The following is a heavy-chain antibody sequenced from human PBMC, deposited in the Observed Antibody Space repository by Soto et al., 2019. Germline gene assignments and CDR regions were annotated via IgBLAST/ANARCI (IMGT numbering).Heavy chain of an antibody. D-gene: IGHD3-22*01. V-gene: IGHV3-30-3*01. Sequence: QVQLVESGGGVVQPGRSLRLSCAASGFTFSSYAMHWVRQAPGKGLEWVAVISHDGSNKYYADSVKGRFTISRDNSKNTLYLQMNSLRAEDTAVYYCARSPYDSSGYIDYWGQGTLVTVSS. J-gene: IGHJ4*02. CDR2: ISHDGSNK. CDR1: GFTFSSYA. CDR3: ARSPYDSSGYIDY.